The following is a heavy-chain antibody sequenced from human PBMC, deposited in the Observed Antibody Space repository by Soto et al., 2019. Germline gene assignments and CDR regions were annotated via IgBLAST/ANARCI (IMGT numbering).Heavy chain of an antibody. CDR2: INPHSGDT. D-gene: IGHD4-17*01. Sequence: QVQLVQSGAEVKKPGASVKVSYVASGYTFTDHYIHWVRQAPGQGLEWMGWINPHSGDTIYAQKFQGRVTLTRDTYISTAYMELSRLRSDDTAVYYCGRGRTVNFDGMDVWGQGTTVTVSS. J-gene: IGHJ6*02. CDR3: GRGRTVNFDGMDV. V-gene: IGHV1-2*02. CDR1: GYTFTDHY.